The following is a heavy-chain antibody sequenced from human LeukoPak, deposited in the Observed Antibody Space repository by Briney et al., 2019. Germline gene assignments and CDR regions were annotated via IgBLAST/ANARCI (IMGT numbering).Heavy chain of an antibody. Sequence: PGGSLRLSCAASGFTFSSYDMHWVRQATGKGLEWVSAIGTAGDTYYPGSVKGRFTISRDNAKNTLYLQMNSLRAEDTAVYYCARDPRGYCSSTRCYDGVYLDYWGQGTLVTVSS. V-gene: IGHV3-13*01. CDR1: GFTFSSYD. CDR2: IGTAGDT. D-gene: IGHD2-2*01. J-gene: IGHJ4*02. CDR3: ARDPRGYCSSTRCYDGVYLDY.